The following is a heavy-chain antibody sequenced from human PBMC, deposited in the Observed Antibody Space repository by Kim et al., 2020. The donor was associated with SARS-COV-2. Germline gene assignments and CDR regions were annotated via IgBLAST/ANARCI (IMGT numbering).Heavy chain of an antibody. CDR2: INHSGST. CDR3: AGLSRRIAAAMLGMDV. J-gene: IGHJ6*02. CDR1: GGSFSGYY. V-gene: IGHV4-34*01. Sequence: SETLSLTCAVYGGSFSGYYWSWIRHPPRKGLEWSGEINHSGSTNYNPALKSRVTISVDTSKNQFSLKLRSVAAADTAVYYCAGLSRRIAAAMLGMDVWGQGTTVTVSS. D-gene: IGHD6-13*01.